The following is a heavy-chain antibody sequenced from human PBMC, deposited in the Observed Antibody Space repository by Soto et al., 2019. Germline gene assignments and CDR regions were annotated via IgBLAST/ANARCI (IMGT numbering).Heavy chain of an antibody. V-gene: IGHV3-64D*06. CDR3: VKDGPTAMVFGYYFDY. CDR2: ISSNGGST. D-gene: IGHD5-18*01. Sequence: EVQLAESGGGLVQPGGSLRLSCSASGFTFSSYAMHWVRQAPGKGLEYVSAISSNGGSTYYADSVKGRFTISRDNSKNTLYLQMSSLRAEDTAVYYCVKDGPTAMVFGYYFDYWGQGTLVTVSS. CDR1: GFTFSSYA. J-gene: IGHJ4*02.